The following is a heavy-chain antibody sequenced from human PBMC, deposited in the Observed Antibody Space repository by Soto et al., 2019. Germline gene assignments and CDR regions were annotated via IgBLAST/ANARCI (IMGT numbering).Heavy chain of an antibody. V-gene: IGHV4-30-4*01. CDR2: IDSSGNT. J-gene: IGHJ6*02. CDR3: ARDGPYYSGFDV. Sequence: QVQLQESGPGLVKPSQTLSLTCTVSGDSITNSDYYWNWIRQSPGKGLEWIASIDSSGNTYYNPSLKSRVVISAATSKNLFSLKLRSVTAADTALYFCARDGPYYSGFDVWGQGTTVTVSS. CDR1: GDSITNSDYY.